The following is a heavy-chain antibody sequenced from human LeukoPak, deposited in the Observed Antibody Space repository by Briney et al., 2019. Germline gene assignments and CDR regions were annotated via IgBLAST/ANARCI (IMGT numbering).Heavy chain of an antibody. CDR3: ARTGIMITFGGVIVIGGFDY. D-gene: IGHD3-16*02. Sequence: AAVKVSCKASGYTFTSYGISWVRQAPGQGLEWMGWISACNGNTNYAQKLQGRVTMPTDTSTSTAYMELRSLRSDDTAVYYCARTGIMITFGGVIVIGGFDYWGQGTLVSVSS. V-gene: IGHV1-18*01. J-gene: IGHJ4*02. CDR1: GYTFTSYG. CDR2: ISACNGNT.